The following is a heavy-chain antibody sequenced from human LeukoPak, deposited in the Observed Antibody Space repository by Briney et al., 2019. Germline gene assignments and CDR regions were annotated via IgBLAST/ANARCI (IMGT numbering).Heavy chain of an antibody. D-gene: IGHD3-10*01. V-gene: IGHV3-9*01. J-gene: IGHJ4*02. Sequence: TGGSLRLSCAASGFTFDDYAKHWVRQAPGKGLEWVSGISWNSGSIGYADSVKGRFTISRDNAKNSLYLQMNSLRAEDTALYYCAKDYYGSGSYYNYFDYWGQGTLVTVSS. CDR2: ISWNSGSI. CDR3: AKDYYGSGSYYNYFDY. CDR1: GFTFDDYA.